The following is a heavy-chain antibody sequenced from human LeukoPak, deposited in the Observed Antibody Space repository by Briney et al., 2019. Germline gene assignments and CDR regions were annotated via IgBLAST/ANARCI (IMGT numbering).Heavy chain of an antibody. Sequence: SETLSLTCTVSGRSISTYYWSWLRQSPGKGLEWIAEISASGGPNYNPSLESRVTVSIDSSKNQFSLKLSSVTAADTAVFYCARSPHNSAWYEKWFDPWGQGTLVTVSS. CDR1: GRSISTYY. D-gene: IGHD6-19*01. CDR2: ISASGGP. CDR3: ARSPHNSAWYEKWFDP. V-gene: IGHV4-4*08. J-gene: IGHJ5*02.